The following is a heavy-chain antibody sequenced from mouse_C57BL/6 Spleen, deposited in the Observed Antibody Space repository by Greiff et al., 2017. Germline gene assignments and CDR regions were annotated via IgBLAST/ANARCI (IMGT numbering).Heavy chain of an antibody. CDR1: GFTFSDYG. D-gene: IGHD2-4*01. J-gene: IGHJ4*01. Sequence: DVMLVESGGGLVKPGGSLKLSCAASGFTFSDYGMHWVRQAPEKGLEWVAYISSGSSTIYYADTVKGRFTISRDNAKNTLFLQMTSLRSEDTAMYYCATYDYEDYWGQGTSVTVSS. CDR2: ISSGSSTI. CDR3: ATYDYEDY. V-gene: IGHV5-17*01.